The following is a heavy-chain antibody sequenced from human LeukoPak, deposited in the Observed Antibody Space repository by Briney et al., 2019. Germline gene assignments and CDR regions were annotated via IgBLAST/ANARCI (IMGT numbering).Heavy chain of an antibody. CDR2: ISGSGGST. CDR3: AEGILAGT. J-gene: IGHJ5*02. V-gene: IGHV3-23*01. D-gene: IGHD6-19*01. CDR1: GFTFSSYA. Sequence: GGSLRLSCAASGFTFSSYAMSWVRQAPGKGLEGFSAISGSGGSTYYADSVKGRFTISRDNSKNTLCLQMNSLRAEDTAVYYCAEGILAGTWGQGTLVTVSS.